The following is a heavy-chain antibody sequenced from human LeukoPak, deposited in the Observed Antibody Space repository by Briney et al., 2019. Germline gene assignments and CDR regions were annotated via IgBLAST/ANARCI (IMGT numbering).Heavy chain of an antibody. CDR3: ASVGATPETNYFDY. CDR1: GGSISSYY. CDR2: IYYSGTT. Sequence: PSETLSLTCTVSGGSISSYYWNWIRQPPGKGLEWIGFIYYSGTTNYNPSLKSRVTISVDTSKNQFSLKLSSVTAADTAVYYCASVGATPETNYFDYWGQGTLVTVSS. J-gene: IGHJ4*02. D-gene: IGHD1-26*01. V-gene: IGHV4-59*08.